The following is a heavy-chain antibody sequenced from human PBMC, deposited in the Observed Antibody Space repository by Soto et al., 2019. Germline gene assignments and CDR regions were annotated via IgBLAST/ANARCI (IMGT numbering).Heavy chain of an antibody. CDR1: GFTFSSYE. CDR3: ASSLTCYYDSSGYYDPGY. CDR2: ISSSGSTI. V-gene: IGHV3-48*03. J-gene: IGHJ4*02. Sequence: GGSLRLSCAASGFTFSSYEMNWVRQAPGKGLEWVSYISSSGSTIYYADSVKGRFTISRDNAKNSLYPQMNSLRAEDTAVYYCASSLTCYYDSSGYYDPGYWGQGTLVTVSS. D-gene: IGHD3-22*01.